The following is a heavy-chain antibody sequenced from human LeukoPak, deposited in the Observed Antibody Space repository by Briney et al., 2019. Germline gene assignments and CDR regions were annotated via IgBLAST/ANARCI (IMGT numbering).Heavy chain of an antibody. CDR3: ARRISTMTQFDY. CDR1: GGSISSYY. D-gene: IGHD2-2*01. CDR2: ISYSGDI. V-gene: IGHV4-59*01. Sequence: SETLSLTCTVSGGSISSYYWSWIRQPPGKGLEWIGYISYSGDITYNPSLKSRVTISIDSSKNQFSLYLRSVIAADTAVYYCARRISTMTQFDYWGQGTLVTVSS. J-gene: IGHJ4*02.